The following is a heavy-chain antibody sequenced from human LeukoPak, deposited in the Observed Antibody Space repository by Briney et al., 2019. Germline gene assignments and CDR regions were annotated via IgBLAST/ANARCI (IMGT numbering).Heavy chain of an antibody. CDR1: GGTFSSYA. Sequence: GSSVKVSSKASGGTFSSYAISWVRQAPGQGLEWMGGIIPIFGTANYAQKFQGRVTITADESTSTAYMELSSLRSEDTAVYYCAGNVYGAGYYYYMDVWGKGTTVTVSS. V-gene: IGHV1-69*01. CDR3: AGNVYGAGYYYYMDV. J-gene: IGHJ6*03. CDR2: IIPIFGTA. D-gene: IGHD4-17*01.